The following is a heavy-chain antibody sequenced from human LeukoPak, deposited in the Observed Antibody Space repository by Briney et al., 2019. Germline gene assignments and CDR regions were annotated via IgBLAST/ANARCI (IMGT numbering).Heavy chain of an antibody. CDR1: GGTFSSYA. J-gene: IGHJ3*02. D-gene: IGHD3-22*01. CDR3: ASNYYDSPGDAFDI. V-gene: IGHV1-69*13. Sequence: SVKVSCKASGGTFSSYAISWVRQAPGQGLEWMGGIIPIFGTANYAQKFQGRVTITADESTSTAYMELSSLRSEDTAVYYCASNYYDSPGDAFDIWGQGTMVTVSS. CDR2: IIPIFGTA.